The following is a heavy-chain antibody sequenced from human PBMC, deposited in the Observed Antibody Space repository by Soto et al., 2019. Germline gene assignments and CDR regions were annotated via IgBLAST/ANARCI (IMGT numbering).Heavy chain of an antibody. CDR1: GFTFSSYA. D-gene: IGHD2-15*01. J-gene: IGHJ4*02. V-gene: IGHV3-23*01. CDR2: ISGSGGST. CDR3: AKDSLGYCSGGSCQMFDY. Sequence: PGGSLRLSCAASGFTFSSYAMSWVRQAPGKGLEWVSAISGSGGSTYYADSVKGRFTISRDNSKNTLYLQMNSLRAEDTAVYYCAKDSLGYCSGGSCQMFDYWGQGTLLTVSS.